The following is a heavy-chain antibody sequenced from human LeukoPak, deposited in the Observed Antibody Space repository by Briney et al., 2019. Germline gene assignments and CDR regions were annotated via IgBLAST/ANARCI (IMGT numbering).Heavy chain of an antibody. CDR2: ISSGGDII. Sequence: PGGSLRLSCAASGFTFTDHYMSWVRQAPGKGLEWVSYISSGGDIIYYADSVKGRFTISRDNAKNSLFLQMNSLRAEDTAVYYCAKDPHIVVVIARPGVDHWGQGTLVTVSS. CDR1: GFTFTDHY. CDR3: AKDPHIVVVIARPGVDH. D-gene: IGHD2-21*01. V-gene: IGHV3-11*04. J-gene: IGHJ4*02.